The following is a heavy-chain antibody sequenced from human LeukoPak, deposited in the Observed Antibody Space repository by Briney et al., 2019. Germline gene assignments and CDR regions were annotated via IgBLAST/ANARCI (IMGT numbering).Heavy chain of an antibody. Sequence: SETLSLTCTVSGGSISSYYWSWIRQPPGKGLEWIGYIYYSGSTNYDPSLKSRVTISVDTSKNQFPLKLSSVTAADTAVYYCARHGDDYGDYAVDYWGQGTLVTVSS. CDR3: ARHGDDYGDYAVDY. J-gene: IGHJ4*02. CDR1: GGSISSYY. D-gene: IGHD4-17*01. CDR2: IYYSGST. V-gene: IGHV4-59*01.